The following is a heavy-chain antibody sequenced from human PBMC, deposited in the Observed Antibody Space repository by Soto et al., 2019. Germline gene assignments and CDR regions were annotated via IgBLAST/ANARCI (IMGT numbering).Heavy chain of an antibody. CDR1: GYTFTSYD. D-gene: IGHD5-12*01. J-gene: IGHJ6*02. V-gene: IGHV1-8*01. CDR2: MNPNSGNT. CDR3: ARGLMSGYDYYYGMDV. Sequence: EASVKVSCKASGYTFTSYDINWVRQATGQGLEWMGWMNPNSGNTGYAQKFQGRVTMTRNTSISTAYMELSSLRSEDTAVYYCARGLMSGYDYYYGMDVWGQGNPGHRLL.